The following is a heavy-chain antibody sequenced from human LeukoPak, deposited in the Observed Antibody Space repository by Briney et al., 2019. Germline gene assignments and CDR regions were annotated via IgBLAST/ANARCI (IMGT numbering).Heavy chain of an antibody. CDR1: GFTFSNAW. D-gene: IGHD3-9*01. V-gene: IGHV3-15*01. CDR2: IKSKTDGGKT. Sequence: GGSLRLSCAASGFTFSNAWMSWVRQAPGKGLEWVGRIKSKTDGGKTDYAAPVKGRFTISRDDSKNTLYLQMNSLKTEDTAVYYCTTVTCTDFDWLLLVGDAFDIWGQGTMVTASS. J-gene: IGHJ3*02. CDR3: TTVTCTDFDWLLLVGDAFDI.